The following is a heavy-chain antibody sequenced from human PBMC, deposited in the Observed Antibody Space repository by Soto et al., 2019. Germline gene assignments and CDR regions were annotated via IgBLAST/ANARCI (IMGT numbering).Heavy chain of an antibody. J-gene: IGHJ6*02. V-gene: IGHV3-48*02. D-gene: IGHD6-6*01. CDR3: ARGGSSSDNGMDV. CDR2: MSSRSLTI. CDR1: GFTFSTYS. Sequence: EVQLVESGGGLVQPGGSLRVSCAASGFTFSTYSMNWVRQAPGKGLEWVSYMSSRSLTIYYTDSVKGRFTISRDNAKNSLYLQMNSLRDEETAVYYCARGGSSSDNGMDVWGQGTMVTVSS.